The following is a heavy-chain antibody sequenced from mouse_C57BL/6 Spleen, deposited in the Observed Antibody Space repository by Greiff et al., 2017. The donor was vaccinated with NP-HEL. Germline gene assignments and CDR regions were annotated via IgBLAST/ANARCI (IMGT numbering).Heavy chain of an antibody. J-gene: IGHJ4*01. V-gene: IGHV1-5*01. D-gene: IGHD2-3*01. CDR1: GYTFTSYW. Sequence: EVQLQQSGTVLARPGASVKMSCKTSGYTFTSYWMHWVKQRPGQGLEWIGAIYPGNSDTSYNQKFKGKATLTAVTSASTAYMELSSLTNEDSAVYYCTTHGYSNYYAMDYWGQGTSVTVSS. CDR3: TTHGYSNYYAMDY. CDR2: IYPGNSDT.